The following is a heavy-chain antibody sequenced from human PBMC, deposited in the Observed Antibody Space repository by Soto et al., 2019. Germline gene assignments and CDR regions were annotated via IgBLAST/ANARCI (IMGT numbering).Heavy chain of an antibody. CDR3: ARQNTYYYDSSGPFVSAFDI. Sequence: ASVKVSCKASGGTFSSYSISWVRRAPGQGLEWMGGIIPIFGTANYAQKFQGRVTITADESTSTAYMELSSLRSEDTAVYYCARQNTYYYDSSGPFVSAFDIWGQGTMVTVSS. J-gene: IGHJ3*02. V-gene: IGHV1-69*13. D-gene: IGHD3-22*01. CDR1: GGTFSSYS. CDR2: IIPIFGTA.